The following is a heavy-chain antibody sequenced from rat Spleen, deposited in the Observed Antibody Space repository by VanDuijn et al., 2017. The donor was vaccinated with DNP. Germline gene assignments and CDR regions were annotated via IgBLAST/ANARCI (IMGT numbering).Heavy chain of an antibody. V-gene: IGHV4-2*01. D-gene: IGHD1-12*02. J-gene: IGHJ4*01. CDR3: VRSVVFTRGYVMDA. CDR1: GFNFNDYW. CDR2: INKDSSTI. Sequence: EVKLVESGGGLVQPGRSLKLSCAASGFNFNDYWMGWVRQAPGKGLEWIGQINKDSSTINYIPSLKEKITISRDNVQNTLYLQMSKVGSEDTATYYCVRSVVFTRGYVMDAWGQGASVTVSS.